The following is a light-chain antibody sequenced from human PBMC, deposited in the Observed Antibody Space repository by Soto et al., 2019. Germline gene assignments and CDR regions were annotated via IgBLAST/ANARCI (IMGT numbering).Light chain of an antibody. V-gene: IGKV3-11*01. J-gene: IGKJ4*02. CDR1: QSVRNG. CDR2: SAS. Sequence: EIVLTQSPATLSLSPGERATLSCRASQSVRNGLVCYHQKPGQAPRVLIYSASNRATAIPARFSGSGAGTDVTTTIRSLEPEYFAVYYCQQRTNLPPTLGGGTKVEMK. CDR3: QQRTNLPPT.